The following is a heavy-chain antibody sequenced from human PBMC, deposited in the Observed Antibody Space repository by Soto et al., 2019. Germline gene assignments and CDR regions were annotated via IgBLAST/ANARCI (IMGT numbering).Heavy chain of an antibody. CDR1: GYTLTELS. J-gene: IGHJ4*02. V-gene: IGHV1-24*01. CDR3: AAGVYDFWSGWPFDH. Sequence: ASVKVSCKVSGYTLTELSMHWVRQAPGKGLEWMGGFDPEDGETIYAQKFQGRVTMTEDTSTDTAYMELSSLRSEDTAVYYCAAGVYDFWSGWPFDHWGQGTLVTVSS. CDR2: FDPEDGET. D-gene: IGHD3-3*01.